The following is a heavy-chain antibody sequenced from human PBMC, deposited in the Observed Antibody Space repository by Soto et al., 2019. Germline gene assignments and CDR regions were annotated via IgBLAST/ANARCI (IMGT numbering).Heavy chain of an antibody. J-gene: IGHJ3*02. CDR3: ARSQVNYYGDYDHDAFDI. V-gene: IGHV4-28*01. CDR2: IYYTGST. Sequence: PSETLSLTCAVSDYSISSSNWWGWIRQPPGKGLEWIGYIYYTGSTYYNPSLKSRVTMSVDTSKNQFSLKLSSVTAVDTAVYYCARSQVNYYGDYDHDAFDIWGQGTMVTVSS. D-gene: IGHD4-17*01. CDR1: DYSISSSNW.